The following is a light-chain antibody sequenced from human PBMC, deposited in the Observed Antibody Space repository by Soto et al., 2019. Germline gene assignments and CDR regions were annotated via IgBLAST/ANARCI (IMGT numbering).Light chain of an antibody. CDR3: QQHGT. Sequence: DIQMTQSPSTLSASVGDRVTITCRASQSISSWLAWYQQKPGKAPKLLIYDASSLESGVPSRFSGSGSGTEFTLTISSLQPDDFATYYCQQHGTFGQGTQVDIK. V-gene: IGKV1-5*01. J-gene: IGKJ1*01. CDR2: DAS. CDR1: QSISSW.